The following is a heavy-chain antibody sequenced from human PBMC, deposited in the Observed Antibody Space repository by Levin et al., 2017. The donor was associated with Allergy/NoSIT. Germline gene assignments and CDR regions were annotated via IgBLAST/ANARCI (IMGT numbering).Heavy chain of an antibody. CDR2: ISAYNGNT. D-gene: IGHD5-18*01. J-gene: IGHJ4*02. V-gene: IGHV1-18*01. CDR3: VRDLGTDTTMIFFDY. Sequence: ASVKVSCKASGYTFTSYGISWVRQAPGQGLEWMGWISAYNGNTNNAQKFQGRVTMTTEISTSTAYMELRSLRSDDTAVFYCVRDLGTDTTMIFFDYWGQGTLVTVSS. CDR1: GYTFTSYG.